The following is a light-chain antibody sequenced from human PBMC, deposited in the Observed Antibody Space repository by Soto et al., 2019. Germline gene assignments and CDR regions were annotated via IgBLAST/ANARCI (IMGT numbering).Light chain of an antibody. V-gene: IGKV1-5*03. CDR2: KAS. CDR3: QHYNSYSEA. Sequence: DTPITQSPSSLYGSVGDRVTITCRASQTISSWLAWYQQKPGKAPKLLIYKASTLKSGVPSRFSGSGSGTEFTLTISSLQPDDFATYYCQHYNSYSEAFGQGSKVDI. J-gene: IGKJ1*01. CDR1: QTISSW.